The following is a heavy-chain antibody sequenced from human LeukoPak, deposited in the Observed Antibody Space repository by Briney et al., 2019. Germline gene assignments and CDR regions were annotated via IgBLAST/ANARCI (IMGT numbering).Heavy chain of an antibody. D-gene: IGHD6-13*01. V-gene: IGHV4-39*01. Sequence: SETLSLTCTVSGGSISSSSYYWGWIRQPPGKGLEWIGSIYYSGSTYYNPSLKSRVTISVDTSKNQFSLKLSSVTAADTAVYYCAKGPRSSSWYHFDYWGQGTLVTVSS. CDR1: GGSISSSSYY. CDR2: IYYSGST. CDR3: AKGPRSSSWYHFDY. J-gene: IGHJ4*02.